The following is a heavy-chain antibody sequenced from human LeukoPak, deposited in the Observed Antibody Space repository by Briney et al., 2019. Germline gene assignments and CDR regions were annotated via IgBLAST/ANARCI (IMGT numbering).Heavy chain of an antibody. CDR3: AADRDYGDFDV. Sequence: TSVTVSRKASGFTFTISAMQWVRQARGQRLEWIGWIVVGSGNTNYAQKFQERVTITRDMSTSTAYMELSSLRSEDTAVYYCAADRDYGDFDVWGQGTTVTVSS. D-gene: IGHD4-17*01. J-gene: IGHJ6*02. CDR2: IVVGSGNT. V-gene: IGHV1-58*02. CDR1: GFTFTISA.